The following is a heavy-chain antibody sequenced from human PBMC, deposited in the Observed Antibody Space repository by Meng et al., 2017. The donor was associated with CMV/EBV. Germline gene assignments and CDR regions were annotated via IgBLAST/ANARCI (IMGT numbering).Heavy chain of an antibody. CDR2: INPNSGGT. J-gene: IGHJ4*02. CDR1: GYTFTTYY. Sequence: ASVQVSCKASGYTFTTYYMHWVRQDPGQGLEWMGWINPNSGGTNYAQKFQGRVTMTRDTSISTAYMRLSRLRSADTAVYYCARDHLLYPLDYWGQGTLVTVSS. D-gene: IGHD2-15*01. CDR3: ARDHLLYPLDY. V-gene: IGHV1-2*02.